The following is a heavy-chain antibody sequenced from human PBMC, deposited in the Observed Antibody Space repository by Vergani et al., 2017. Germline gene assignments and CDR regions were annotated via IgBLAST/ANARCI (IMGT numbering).Heavy chain of an antibody. J-gene: IGHJ3*02. CDR2: IKQDGSEK. CDR1: GFTFSSYW. CDR3: ARVGEIKFDAFDI. Sequence: EVQLVESGGGLVQPGGSLRLSCAASGFTFSSYWMSWVRQAPGKGLEWVANIKQDGSEKYYVDSVKGRFTISRDNAKNSLYLQMNSLRAEDTAVYYCARVGEIKFDAFDIWGQGTMVTVSS. V-gene: IGHV3-7*01. D-gene: IGHD3-10*01.